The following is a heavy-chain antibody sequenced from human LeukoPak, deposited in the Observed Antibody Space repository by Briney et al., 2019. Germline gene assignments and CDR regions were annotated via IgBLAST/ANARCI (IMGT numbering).Heavy chain of an antibody. CDR1: GGSISSGDYY. V-gene: IGHV4-61*02. Sequence: SETLSLTCTVSGGSISSGDYYWSWIRPPAGKGLEWIGLISSSGSTNYNPSLKSRVTISVDRSKNQFSLKLSSVTAAYTPVYFCSRGPYSYDSSGAFDIWGQGTMVTVSS. CDR2: ISSSGST. J-gene: IGHJ3*02. CDR3: SRGPYSYDSSGAFDI. D-gene: IGHD3-22*01.